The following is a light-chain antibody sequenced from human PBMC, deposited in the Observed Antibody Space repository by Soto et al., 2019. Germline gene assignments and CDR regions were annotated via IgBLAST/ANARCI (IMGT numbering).Light chain of an antibody. CDR3: QQYNNWPWT. CDR2: GAS. CDR1: QSVSST. J-gene: IGKJ1*01. Sequence: EIVMTQSPATLSVSPGERATLSCRASQSVSSTLAWYQHKPGQAPRLLIYGASTRAPGVPARFSASGSGTEFTLTISSLQSEDFAVYHCQQYNNWPWTFGQGTTVEIK. V-gene: IGKV3-15*01.